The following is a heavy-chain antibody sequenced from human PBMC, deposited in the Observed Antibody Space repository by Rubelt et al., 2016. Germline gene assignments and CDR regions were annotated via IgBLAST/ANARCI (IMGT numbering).Heavy chain of an antibody. CDR2: ISAYNGNR. CDR1: GGTFSSYA. Sequence: QVQLVQSGAEVKKPGSSVKVSCKASGGTFSSYAISWVRQAPGQGLEWMGWISAYNGNRNYAQKLQGRGTMATDTSASTAYMELRSLRSDDTAVYYCARGASYGPFDYWGQGTLVTVSS. V-gene: IGHV1-18*01. J-gene: IGHJ4*02. CDR3: ARGASYGPFDY. D-gene: IGHD5-18*01.